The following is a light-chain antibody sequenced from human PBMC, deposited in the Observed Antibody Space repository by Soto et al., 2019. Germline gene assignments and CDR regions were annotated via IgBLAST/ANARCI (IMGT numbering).Light chain of an antibody. CDR2: GAS. CDR3: QQYIRWPLT. CDR1: QSVSSN. V-gene: IGKV3-15*01. Sequence: EIGMTQSPATLSVSPGERDTLSCRASQSVSSNLAWYQQKPGQAPSLLIYGASTRATGTPARFSGSGSGTEFTLTISSLQSEDFAVYYCQQYIRWPLTFGGGTKVDIK. J-gene: IGKJ4*01.